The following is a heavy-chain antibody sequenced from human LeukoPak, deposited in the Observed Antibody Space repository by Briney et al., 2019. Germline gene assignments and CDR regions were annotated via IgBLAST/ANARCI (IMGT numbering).Heavy chain of an antibody. CDR1: ALTFGIYW. J-gene: IGHJ6*02. Sequence: GGSLRLSCALAALTFGIYWMSWVRQAPGKGLEWVAHIKQVGREKYYVDSVKGRLTLPRDKPKNSLDLQMNSLRAEDTAVYYCARDTTEGYSYGYRAYYYDGMDVWGQGTTVTVSS. CDR3: ARDTTEGYSYGYRAYYYDGMDV. CDR2: IKQVGREK. V-gene: IGHV3-7*01. D-gene: IGHD5-18*01.